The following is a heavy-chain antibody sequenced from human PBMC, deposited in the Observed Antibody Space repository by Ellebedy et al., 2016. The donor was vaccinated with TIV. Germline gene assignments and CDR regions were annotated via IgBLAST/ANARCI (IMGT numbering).Heavy chain of an antibody. CDR1: GFTFSDYY. Sequence: GGSLRLSXAASGFTFSDYYMSWIRQAPGKGLEWVSYISSSSSYTNYADSVKGRFTISRDNAKNSLYLQMNSLRAEDTAVYYCARDGLGDWFNPWGQGTLVTVSS. CDR2: ISSSSSYT. J-gene: IGHJ5*02. D-gene: IGHD3-16*01. V-gene: IGHV3-11*05. CDR3: ARDGLGDWFNP.